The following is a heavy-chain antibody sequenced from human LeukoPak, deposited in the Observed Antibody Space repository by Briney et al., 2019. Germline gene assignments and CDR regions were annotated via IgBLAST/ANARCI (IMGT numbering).Heavy chain of an antibody. V-gene: IGHV4-34*01. D-gene: IGHD5-12*01. CDR3: ASSLHSGHGIFDY. CDR2: INHSGST. Sequence: SETLSLTCAVYGGSFSGYYWSWIRQPPGKGLEWIGEINHSGSTNYNPSLKSRVTISVDTSKNQFSLKLSSATAADTAVYYCASSLHSGHGIFDYWGQGTLVTVSS. CDR1: GGSFSGYY. J-gene: IGHJ4*02.